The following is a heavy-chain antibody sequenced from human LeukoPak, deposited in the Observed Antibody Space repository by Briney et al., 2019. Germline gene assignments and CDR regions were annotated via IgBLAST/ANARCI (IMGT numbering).Heavy chain of an antibody. CDR2: IIPIFGTA. CDR3: AASYSLAARDRLAFDI. Sequence: GASVKVSCKASGGTFSSYAISWVRQAPGQGLEWMGGIIPIFGTANYAQKFQGRVTITTDESTSTAYMELSSLRSEDTAVYYCAASYSLAARDRLAFDIWGQGTMVTVSS. J-gene: IGHJ3*02. V-gene: IGHV1-69*05. D-gene: IGHD6-13*01. CDR1: GGTFSSYA.